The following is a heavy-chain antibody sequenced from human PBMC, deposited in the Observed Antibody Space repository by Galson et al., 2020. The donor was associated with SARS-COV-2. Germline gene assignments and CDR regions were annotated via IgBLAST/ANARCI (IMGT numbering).Heavy chain of an antibody. Sequence: SETLSLTCAVYGGSFSGYYWSWIRQPPGKGLEWIGEINHSGSTNYNPSLKSRVTISVDTSKNQFSLKLSSVTAADTAVYYCARVVVVVVAATRRSDAFDIWGQGTMVTVSS. D-gene: IGHD2-15*01. V-gene: IGHV4-34*01. CDR3: ARVVVVVVAATRRSDAFDI. J-gene: IGHJ3*02. CDR1: GGSFSGYY. CDR2: INHSGST.